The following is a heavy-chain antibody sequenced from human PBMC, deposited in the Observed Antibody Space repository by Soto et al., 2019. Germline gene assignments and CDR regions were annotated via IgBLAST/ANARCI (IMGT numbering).Heavy chain of an antibody. J-gene: IGHJ4*01. Sequence: PGESLKISCKGFDYTFAAYWIGWVRQMPGKGLEWMGVINPRDSDVKYSPPFEGQVTISADTSITTAYLQWSGLRASDTAMYFCARHLVGSTRGNFDYWGQGTLVTVSS. CDR2: INPRDSDV. CDR3: ARHLVGSTRGNFDY. CDR1: DYTFAAYW. V-gene: IGHV5-51*01. D-gene: IGHD2-2*01.